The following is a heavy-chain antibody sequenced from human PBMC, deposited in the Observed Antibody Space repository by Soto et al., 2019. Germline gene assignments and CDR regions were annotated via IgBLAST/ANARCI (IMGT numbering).Heavy chain of an antibody. J-gene: IGHJ5*02. D-gene: IGHD2-15*01. CDR1: GFTFSSYS. CDR3: ARDGCSGSNCVNWFDP. Sequence: EVPLVESGGGLVQPGGSLRLSCAASGFTFSSYSMNWVRQAPGKGLEWVSYISSSSTTKYYADSVKGQFTISRENAKNSLYLQMNSLRDEDTAVYYCARDGCSGSNCVNWFDPWGQGTLVTVSS. CDR2: ISSSSTTK. V-gene: IGHV3-48*02.